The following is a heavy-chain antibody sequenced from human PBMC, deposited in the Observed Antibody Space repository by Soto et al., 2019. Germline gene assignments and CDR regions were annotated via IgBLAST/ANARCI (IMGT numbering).Heavy chain of an antibody. J-gene: IGHJ6*03. D-gene: IGHD6-6*01. CDR3: ARRARPDFYYMDV. Sequence: PGGSLRLSCAASGFTLSGYAMDWVRQAPGKGLEYVSGISSNGVGTYSANSVQGRFTISRDNSKNTVYLQMGSLRPEDMAVYYCARRARPDFYYMDVWGKGTTVTVSS. CDR2: ISSNGVGT. CDR1: GFTLSGYA. V-gene: IGHV3-64*01.